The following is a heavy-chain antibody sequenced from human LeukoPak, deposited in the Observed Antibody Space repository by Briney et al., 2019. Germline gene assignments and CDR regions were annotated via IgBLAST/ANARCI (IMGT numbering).Heavy chain of an antibody. V-gene: IGHV3-7*01. D-gene: IGHD1-14*01. CDR1: GFTSSSYW. J-gene: IGHJ4*02. CDR2: IKRDGSEK. CDR3: ARGINNGWYYFDF. Sequence: GGSLRLSCAASGFTSSSYWMSWVRQAPGKGLEWVTNIKRDGSEKYYVDSVKGRFTISRDNAKNSLYLQMNSLRAEDTAVYYCARGINNGWYYFDFWGQGTLVTVSS.